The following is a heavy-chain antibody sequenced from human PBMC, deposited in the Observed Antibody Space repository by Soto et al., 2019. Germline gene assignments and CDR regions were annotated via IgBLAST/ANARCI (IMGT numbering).Heavy chain of an antibody. V-gene: IGHV1-69*02. CDR2: IIPVLGVT. CDR3: ARRRYCGVDCYNKFYYGMDV. CDR1: GSTFSSYT. D-gene: IGHD2-21*02. Sequence: QVQLVQSGAEVRKPGSSVEVSCMASGSTFSSYTVNWVRQAPGQGLEWIGRIIPVLGVTHYARRFQGRVTITAERSRRTASMGLTSLTSEDTAVYYCARRRYCGVDCYNKFYYGMDVWGQGTTVTVSS. J-gene: IGHJ6*02.